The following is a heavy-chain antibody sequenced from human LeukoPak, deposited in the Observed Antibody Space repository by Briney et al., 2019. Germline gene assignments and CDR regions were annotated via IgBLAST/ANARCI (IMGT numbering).Heavy chain of an antibody. CDR2: INPSGGST. D-gene: IGHD3-10*01. V-gene: IGHV1-46*01. Sequence: GASVKVSCKAPGYTFTSYYMHWVRQAPGQGLEWMGIINPSGGSTSYAQKFQGRVTMTRDTSTSTVYMELSSLRSEDTAVYYCARAGDGSGSYWFDAKYYFDYWGQRTLVTVSS. CDR1: GYTFTSYY. J-gene: IGHJ4*02. CDR3: ARAGDGSGSYWFDAKYYFDY.